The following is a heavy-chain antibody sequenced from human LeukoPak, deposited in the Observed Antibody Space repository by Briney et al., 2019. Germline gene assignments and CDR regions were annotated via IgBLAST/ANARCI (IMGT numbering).Heavy chain of an antibody. Sequence: GGSLRLSCAASGFTFDDYAMHWVRQAPGKGLEWVSGISWNSGSIGYADSVKGRFTISSDNAKNSLYLQMNSLRAEDTALYYCAKERYSSGWDPYFDYWGQGTLVTVSS. D-gene: IGHD6-19*01. V-gene: IGHV3-9*01. CDR3: AKERYSSGWDPYFDY. J-gene: IGHJ4*02. CDR2: ISWNSGSI. CDR1: GFTFDDYA.